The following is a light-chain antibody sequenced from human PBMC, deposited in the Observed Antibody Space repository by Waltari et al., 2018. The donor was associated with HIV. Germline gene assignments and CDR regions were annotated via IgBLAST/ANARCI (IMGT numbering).Light chain of an antibody. CDR3: QQYSTHYA. Sequence: IQMTQSPSNLSVSVGDTVLLTCRASQDIDNWLAWYHQKPGRAPKLLISMTSVLESGVPSRFRGSGSGTTFTLTITGLQPDDIGTYFCQQYSTHYAFGQGTRVE. J-gene: IGKJ2*01. CDR1: QDIDNW. V-gene: IGKV1-5*03. CDR2: MTS.